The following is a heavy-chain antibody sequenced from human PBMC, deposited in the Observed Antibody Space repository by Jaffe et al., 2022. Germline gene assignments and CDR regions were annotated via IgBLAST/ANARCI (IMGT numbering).Heavy chain of an antibody. CDR1: GYPFSDYH. CDR3: ARGRGHSNAIDY. V-gene: IGHV1-2*02. J-gene: IGHJ4*02. D-gene: IGHD5-12*01. Sequence: VQLVQSGAELKKPGASVKVSCKTSGYPFSDYHIHWLRQAPGQGFEWMGWINPDGGDTNYAQMFHGGVTMTRDTSISTVYMELYRLTSDDTAVYYCARGRGHSNAIDYWGQGTMLIVSS. CDR2: INPDGGDT.